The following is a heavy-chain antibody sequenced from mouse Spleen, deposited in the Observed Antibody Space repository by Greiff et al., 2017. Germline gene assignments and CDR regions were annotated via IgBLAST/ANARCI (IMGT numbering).Heavy chain of an antibody. CDR1: GYTFTSYG. J-gene: IGHJ3*01. Sequence: QVQLQQPGAELVMPGASVKLSCKASGYTFTSYGMHWVKQRPGQGLEWIGEIDPSDGNTNYNQKFKGKATLTVDKSSSTAYMQLSSLTSEDSAVYYCAVIYGSSYGFAYWGQGTLVTVSA. CDR3: AVIYGSSYGFAY. CDR2: IDPSDGNT. V-gene: IGHV1-69*01. D-gene: IGHD1-1*01.